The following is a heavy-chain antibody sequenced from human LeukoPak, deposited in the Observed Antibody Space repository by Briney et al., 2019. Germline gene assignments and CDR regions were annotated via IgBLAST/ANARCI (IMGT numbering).Heavy chain of an antibody. CDR2: IYYSGST. CDR3: ARVSGDYYDSSGYFLDAFDI. D-gene: IGHD3-22*01. CDR1: GGSISSYY. Sequence: SETLSLTCTVSGGSISSYYWSWIRQPPGKGLEWIGYIYYSGSTNYNPSLKGRVTISVDTSKNQFSLKLSSVTAADTAVYYCARVSGDYYDSSGYFLDAFDIWGQGTMVTVSS. V-gene: IGHV4-59*01. J-gene: IGHJ3*02.